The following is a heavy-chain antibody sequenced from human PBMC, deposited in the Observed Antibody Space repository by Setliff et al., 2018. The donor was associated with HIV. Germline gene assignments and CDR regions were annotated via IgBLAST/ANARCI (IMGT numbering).Heavy chain of an antibody. CDR3: ARDVRDGFEEWFSTLDDGMYV. V-gene: IGHV1-2*02. Sequence: ASVKVSCKTSGYIFIRYYIFWVRQAPGQGLEWMGNINPHTGVTRYAEKFQGRVTMTRDTSISTIYMELSRLRSDDTDVYYCARDVRDGFEEWFSTLDDGMYVWGQGTTVTVS. D-gene: IGHD3-3*01. CDR2: INPHTGVT. CDR1: GYIFIRYY. J-gene: IGHJ6*02.